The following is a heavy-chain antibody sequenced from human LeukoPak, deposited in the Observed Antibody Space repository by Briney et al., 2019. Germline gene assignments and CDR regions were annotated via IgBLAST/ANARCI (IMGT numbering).Heavy chain of an antibody. CDR2: IGGSGGST. V-gene: IGHV3-23*01. Sequence: GGSLRLSCAASGFTFSSYGMSWVRQAPGKGLEWVSAIGGSGGSTYYADSVKGRFTISRDNSKNTLYLQMNSLRAEDTAVYYCAKADCSGGSCYYFDYWGQGTLVTVSS. CDR1: GFTFSSYG. J-gene: IGHJ4*02. CDR3: AKADCSGGSCYYFDY. D-gene: IGHD2-15*01.